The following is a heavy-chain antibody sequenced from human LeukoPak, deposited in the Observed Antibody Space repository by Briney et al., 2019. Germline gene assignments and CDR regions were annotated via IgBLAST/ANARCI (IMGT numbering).Heavy chain of an antibody. D-gene: IGHD4-17*01. V-gene: IGHV3-30*02. Sequence: GGSLRLSCAASGFTFSSYGMHWVRQAPGKGLEWVAFIRYDGSNKYYADSVKGRFTISRDNAKNSLYLQMNSLRAEDTAVYYCAREMTTVTTGDYWGQGTLVTVSS. CDR2: IRYDGSNK. CDR3: AREMTTVTTGDY. CDR1: GFTFSSYG. J-gene: IGHJ4*02.